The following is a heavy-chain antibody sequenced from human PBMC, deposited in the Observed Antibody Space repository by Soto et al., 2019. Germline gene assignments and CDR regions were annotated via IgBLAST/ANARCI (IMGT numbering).Heavy chain of an antibody. V-gene: IGHV3-53*01. CDR3: ARSPPYYDSSSGVDV. D-gene: IGHD3-22*01. CDR2: IYSGGST. CDR1: GFTVSSNY. Sequence: GGSLRLSCAASGFTVSSNYMSWVRQAPGKGLEWVSVIYSGGSTYYADSVKGRFTISRDNSKNTLYLQMNSLRAEDTAVYYCARSPPYYDSSSGVDVWGQGTTVTVSS. J-gene: IGHJ6*02.